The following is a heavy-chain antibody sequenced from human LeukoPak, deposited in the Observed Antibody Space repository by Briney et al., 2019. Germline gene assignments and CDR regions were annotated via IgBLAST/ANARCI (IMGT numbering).Heavy chain of an antibody. CDR3: ARVSGPGMNEYFHL. V-gene: IGHV3-74*03. CDR1: GFTFSGAW. Sequence: GGPLRLSCAASGFTFSGAWMLWVRQAPGKGLVWVSRINNDGTTTMYADSVKGRFTLSRDNAKNTLYLQMNSLRAEDTAVYYCARVSGPGMNEYFHLWGQGTLVTVSS. CDR2: INNDGTTT. D-gene: IGHD3-10*01. J-gene: IGHJ1*01.